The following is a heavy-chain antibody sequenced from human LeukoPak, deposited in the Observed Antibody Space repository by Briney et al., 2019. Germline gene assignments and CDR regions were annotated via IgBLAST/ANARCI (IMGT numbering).Heavy chain of an antibody. CDR3: ARDGIVGATVFDY. J-gene: IGHJ4*02. CDR1: GYTFTSYY. V-gene: IGHV1-46*01. Sequence: ASVTVSCTASGYTFTSYYMHWVRQAPGQGLEWMGIINPSGGSTSYAQKFQGRVTMTRDTSTSTVYMELSSLRSEDTAVYYCARDGIVGATVFDYWGQGTLVTVSS. D-gene: IGHD1-26*01. CDR2: INPSGGST.